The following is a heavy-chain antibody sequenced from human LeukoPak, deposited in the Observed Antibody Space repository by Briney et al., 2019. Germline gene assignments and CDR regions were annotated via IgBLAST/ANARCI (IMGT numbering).Heavy chain of an antibody. D-gene: IGHD3-16*01. CDR2: IYFSGST. CDR1: GDSISSGGYY. Sequence: SQTLSLTCTVSGDSISSGGYYWSWIRQHPGKGLEWIGYIYFSGSTYYSPSLKSRVTISVDTSKNQFSLKLSSVTAADTAVYYSARVLSSGGEDWGRFDYWGQGTLVTVSS. V-gene: IGHV4-31*03. J-gene: IGHJ4*02. CDR3: ARVLSSGGEDWGRFDY.